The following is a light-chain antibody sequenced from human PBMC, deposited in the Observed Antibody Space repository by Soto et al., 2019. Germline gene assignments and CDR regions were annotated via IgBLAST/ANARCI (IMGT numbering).Light chain of an antibody. CDR2: GAS. V-gene: IGKV3-20*01. CDR1: QSVSSSY. CDR3: QSRST. Sequence: EIVLTQSPGTMSLSPGERATLSCRASQSVSSSYLAWYQQKPGQAPRLLIYGASSRATGIPDRFSGSGSGTDFTLTISRLEPEDFGVYYCQSRSTFGGGTKVEIK. J-gene: IGKJ4*01.